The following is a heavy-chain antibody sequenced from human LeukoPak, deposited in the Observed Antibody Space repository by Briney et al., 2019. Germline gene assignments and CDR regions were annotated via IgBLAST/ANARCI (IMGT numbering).Heavy chain of an antibody. J-gene: IGHJ4*02. D-gene: IGHD3-10*01. Sequence: GGSPRLSCAASGFTFSSYSMNWVRQAPGKGLEWVSSISSSSSYIHYADSMKGRFTISRDNAKNSLYLQMNSLRADDTAVYYCARGFSQHDYWGQGTLVTVSS. CDR3: ARGFSQHDY. V-gene: IGHV3-21*01. CDR1: GFTFSSYS. CDR2: ISSSSSYI.